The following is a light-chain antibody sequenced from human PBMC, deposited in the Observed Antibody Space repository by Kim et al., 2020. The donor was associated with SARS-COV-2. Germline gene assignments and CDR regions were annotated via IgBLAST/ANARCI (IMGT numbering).Light chain of an antibody. CDR1: QSVKSY. V-gene: IGKV3-11*01. CDR3: QHRLSWPLT. CDR2: DAS. J-gene: IGKJ4*01. Sequence: EIVLTQSPVTLSLSPGERATLSCRASQSVKSYLGWYQQKPGQAPRLLIYDASNRATGIPARFSGSGSGTDFTITISSLEPEDFAVYYCQHRLSWPLTFGGGTKVDIK.